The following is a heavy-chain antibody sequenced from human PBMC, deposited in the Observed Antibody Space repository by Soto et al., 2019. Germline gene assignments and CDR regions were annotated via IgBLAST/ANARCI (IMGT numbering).Heavy chain of an antibody. CDR2: IYYSGST. CDR3: ARHKEGYSSGWTPIYMDV. D-gene: IGHD6-19*01. Sequence: SETLCLTCTVSGGSISSSGYYWGWIRQPPGKGLEWIGSIYYSGSTYYNPSLKSRATISVDTSKNQFSLQLSSVTAADTAVYFCARHKEGYSSGWTPIYMDVWGKGTTVTVSS. V-gene: IGHV4-39*01. J-gene: IGHJ6*03. CDR1: GGSISSSGYY.